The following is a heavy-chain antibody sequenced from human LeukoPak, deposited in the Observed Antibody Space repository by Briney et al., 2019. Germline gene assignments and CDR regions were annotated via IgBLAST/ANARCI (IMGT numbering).Heavy chain of an antibody. D-gene: IGHD3-10*01. V-gene: IGHV3-23*01. CDR1: GFTFSSYA. CDR2: ISGSGGST. CDR3: ANDYYGSGSYLFDY. J-gene: IGHJ4*02. Sequence: PGGSLRLSCAASGFTFSSYAMSWVRQAPGKGLEWVSAISGSGGSTYYADSVKGRFTIPRDNSKNTLYLQMNSLRAEDTAVYYCANDYYGSGSYLFDYWGQGTLVTVSS.